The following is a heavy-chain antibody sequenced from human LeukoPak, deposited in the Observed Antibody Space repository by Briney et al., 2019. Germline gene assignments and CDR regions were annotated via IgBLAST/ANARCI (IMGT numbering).Heavy chain of an antibody. Sequence: PSETLSLTCAVSGISITTYYWSWIRRPPGNGLEWIGLIHYSGSTTYNPSLKSRVTISVDTSKNQFFLHLSSVTAADTAVYYCARDIRGGGESHYFDYWGQGTLVTVTS. J-gene: IGHJ4*02. D-gene: IGHD3-16*01. CDR1: GISITTYY. V-gene: IGHV4-59*01. CDR2: IHYSGST. CDR3: ARDIRGGGESHYFDY.